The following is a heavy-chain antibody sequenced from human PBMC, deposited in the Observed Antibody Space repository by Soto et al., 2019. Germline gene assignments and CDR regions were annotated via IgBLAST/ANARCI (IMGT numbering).Heavy chain of an antibody. D-gene: IGHD6-19*01. CDR2: IYHSGST. J-gene: IGHJ4*02. Sequence: NPSETLSLTCAVSGYSISSGYYWGWIRQPPGKGLEWIGSIYHSGSTYYNPSLKSRVTISVDTSKNQFSLKLSSVTAADTAVYYCARVISGWYVGYWGQGTLVTSPQ. CDR1: GYSISSGYY. V-gene: IGHV4-38-2*01. CDR3: ARVISGWYVGY.